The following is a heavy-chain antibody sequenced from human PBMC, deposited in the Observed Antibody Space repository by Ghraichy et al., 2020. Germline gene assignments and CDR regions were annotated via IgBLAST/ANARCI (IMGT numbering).Heavy chain of an antibody. D-gene: IGHD1-26*01. CDR3: ARGRRWELREGSLYFDY. V-gene: IGHV4-34*01. CDR2: INHSGST. J-gene: IGHJ4*02. CDR1: GGSFSGYY. Sequence: SETLSLTCAVYGGSFSGYYWSWIRQPPGKGLEWIGEINHSGSTNYNPSLKSRVTISVDTSKNQFSLKLSSVTAADTAVYYCARGRRWELREGSLYFDYWGQGTLVTVSS.